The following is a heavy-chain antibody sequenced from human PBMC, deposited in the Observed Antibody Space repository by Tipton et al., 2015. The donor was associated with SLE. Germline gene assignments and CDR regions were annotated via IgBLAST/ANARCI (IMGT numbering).Heavy chain of an antibody. Sequence: GSLRLSCAASGFTCSDHYMDWVRQAPGKGLEWVGRVRNKANSYTTEYAASVKGRFSISRDDSRSIAHLYMDSLKVEDTAVYYCARWFYDLSTGPIMGHSWGQGTLVTVSS. D-gene: IGHD3-9*01. CDR3: ARWFYDLSTGPIMGHS. J-gene: IGHJ4*02. CDR2: VRNKANSYTT. CDR1: GFTCSDHY. V-gene: IGHV3-72*01.